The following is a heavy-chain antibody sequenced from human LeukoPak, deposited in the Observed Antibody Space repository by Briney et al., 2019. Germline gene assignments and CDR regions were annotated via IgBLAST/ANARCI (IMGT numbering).Heavy chain of an antibody. J-gene: IGHJ4*02. D-gene: IGHD3-9*01. CDR3: ARGPQVLRYFDWLLPLDY. CDR2: INPNSGGT. V-gene: IGHV1-2*04. CDR1: GYTFTGYY. Sequence: ASVKVSCKASGYTFTGYYMHRVRQAPGQGLEWMGWINPNSGGTNYAQKFQGWVTMTRDTSISTAYMELSRLGSDDTAVYYCARGPQVLRYFDWLLPLDYWGQGTLVTVSS.